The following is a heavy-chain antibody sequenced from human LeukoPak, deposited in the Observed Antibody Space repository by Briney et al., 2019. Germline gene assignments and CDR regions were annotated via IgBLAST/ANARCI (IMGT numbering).Heavy chain of an antibody. Sequence: GASVTVSFTASGYTFTSYAMHWVRQAPGQRLEWMGWINAGNGNTKYSQKFQGRVTITRDTSASTAYMELSSLRSEDTAVYYCAREGGSSSFDYWGQGTLVTVSS. CDR1: GYTFTSYA. CDR2: INAGNGNT. D-gene: IGHD6-13*01. V-gene: IGHV1-3*01. CDR3: AREGGSSSFDY. J-gene: IGHJ4*02.